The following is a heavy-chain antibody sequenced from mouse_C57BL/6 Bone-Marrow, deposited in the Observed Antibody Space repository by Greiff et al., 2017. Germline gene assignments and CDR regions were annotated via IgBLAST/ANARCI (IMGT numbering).Heavy chain of an antibody. V-gene: IGHV1-59*01. CDR1: GYTFTSYW. D-gene: IGHD2-4*01. Sequence: QVQLQQPGAELVRPGTSVKLSCKASGYTFTSYWMHWVKQRPGQGLEWIGVIDPSDSYTNYNQKFKGKATLTVDTSSSTAYMQLSSLTSEDSAVYYCAREFIYYDYVAWFAYWGQGTLVTVSA. CDR3: AREFIYYDYVAWFAY. J-gene: IGHJ3*01. CDR2: IDPSDSYT.